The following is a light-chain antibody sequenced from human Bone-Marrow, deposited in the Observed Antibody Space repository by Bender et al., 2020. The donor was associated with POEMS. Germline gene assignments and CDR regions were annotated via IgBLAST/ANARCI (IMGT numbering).Light chain of an antibody. CDR2: DVT. V-gene: IGLV2-11*01. J-gene: IGLJ1*01. CDR3: CSYAGGYTFHV. Sequence: QSALTQPSSVSGSPGQSVTISCTGTSSIVGGYKYVSWYQQHPGKAPKLMIYDVTERPSGVPDRFFGSKSGNTASLTISGLQPEDEADYYCCSYAGGYTFHVFGTGTEVTVL. CDR1: SSIVGGYKY.